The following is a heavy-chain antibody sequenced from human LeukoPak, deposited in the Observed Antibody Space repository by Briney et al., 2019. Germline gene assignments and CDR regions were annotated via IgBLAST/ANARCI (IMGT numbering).Heavy chain of an antibody. Sequence: SETLSLTCAVYGGSFNGYYWSWIRQPPGKGLEWIGEINHSGSTNYNPSLKSRVTISVDTSKNQFSLKLSSVTAADTAVYYCARGKPSYDSSGYYYRAEGFDIWGQGTMVTVSS. CDR1: GGSFNGYY. CDR3: ARGKPSYDSSGYYYRAEGFDI. D-gene: IGHD3-22*01. J-gene: IGHJ3*02. V-gene: IGHV4-34*01. CDR2: INHSGST.